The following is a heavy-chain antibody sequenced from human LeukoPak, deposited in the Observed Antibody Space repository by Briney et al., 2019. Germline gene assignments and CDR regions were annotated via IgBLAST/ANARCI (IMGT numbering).Heavy chain of an antibody. Sequence: PSETLSLTCAVYGGSFSGYYWSWIRQPPGKGLEWIGEINHSGSTNYNLSLKSRVTISVDTSKNQFSLKLSSVTAADTAVYYCARRSYYYDSSGYLYYFDYWGQGTLVTVSS. CDR1: GGSFSGYY. D-gene: IGHD3-22*01. CDR3: ARRSYYYDSSGYLYYFDY. J-gene: IGHJ4*02. CDR2: INHSGST. V-gene: IGHV4-34*01.